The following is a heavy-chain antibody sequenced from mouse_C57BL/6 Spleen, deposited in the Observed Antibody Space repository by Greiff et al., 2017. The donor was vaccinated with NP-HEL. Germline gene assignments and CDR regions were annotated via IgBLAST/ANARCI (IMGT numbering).Heavy chain of an antibody. CDR2: IDPSDSYT. CDR3: ARSGLGRQSWYFDV. D-gene: IGHD4-1*01. CDR1: GYTFTSYW. V-gene: IGHV1-69*01. J-gene: IGHJ1*03. Sequence: QVQLQQPGAELVMPGASVKLSCKASGYTFTSYWMHWVKQRPGQGLEWIGEIDPSDSYTNYNQKFKGKSTLTVDKSSSTAYMQLSSLTSEDSAVYYCARSGLGRQSWYFDVWGTGTTVTVSS.